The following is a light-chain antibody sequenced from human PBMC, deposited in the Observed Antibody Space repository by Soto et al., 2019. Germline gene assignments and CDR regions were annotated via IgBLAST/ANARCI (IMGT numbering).Light chain of an antibody. CDR2: GAS. CDR1: QSVRSN. CDR3: LQYNNWVPT. Sequence: EIEMTQSPATLSVSPGERATLSCRASQSVRSNLAWYQQKPGQAPRLLIYGASTRATGIPARFSGSGSGTEFTFTISSLQSEDFAVYYCLQYNNWVPTFGQGTRVEI. J-gene: IGKJ1*01. V-gene: IGKV3-15*01.